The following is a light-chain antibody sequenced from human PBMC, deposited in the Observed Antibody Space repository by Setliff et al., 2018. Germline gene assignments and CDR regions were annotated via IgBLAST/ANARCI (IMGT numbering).Light chain of an antibody. CDR3: SSYAGSNNYV. CDR2: EVS. V-gene: IGLV2-8*01. J-gene: IGLJ1*01. Sequence: QSALTQPPSASGSPGQSVTISCTGTSSDVGGHNYVSWYQQHPGKAPKLMIYEVSKRPSGVPDRFSGSKPGNTASLTVSGLQAEDEADYYCSSYAGSNNYVFGTGTKVTVL. CDR1: SSDVGGHNY.